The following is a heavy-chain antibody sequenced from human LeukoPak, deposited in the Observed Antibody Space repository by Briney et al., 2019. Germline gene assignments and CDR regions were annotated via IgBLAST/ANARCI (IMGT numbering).Heavy chain of an antibody. Sequence: ASVKVSCKASGYTFISNDINWVRQATGQGLEWMGWMNPNNGNAGYAQKFQGRVTMTRNTSISTAYMELSSLRSEDTAVYYCARGLARSSSWEFDYWGQGTLVTVSS. V-gene: IGHV1-8*01. J-gene: IGHJ4*02. D-gene: IGHD6-13*01. CDR3: ARGLARSSSWEFDY. CDR2: MNPNNGNA. CDR1: GYTFISND.